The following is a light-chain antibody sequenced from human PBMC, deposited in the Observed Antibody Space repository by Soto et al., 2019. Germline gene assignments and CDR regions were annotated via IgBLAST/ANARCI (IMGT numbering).Light chain of an antibody. J-gene: IGKJ1*01. CDR2: QVS. CDR3: MQGTHWPWP. Sequence: DAVLTQSPLSLPVTLGQPAAISCRSGQSLVYSNGNAYLIWFQQRPGQSPRRLIYQVSTRDAGVPDRYSGSGSGTYFTLTISRVEAEDVGLYYCMQGTHWPWPFGQGTKVVIK. CDR1: QSLVYSNGNAY. V-gene: IGKV2-30*01.